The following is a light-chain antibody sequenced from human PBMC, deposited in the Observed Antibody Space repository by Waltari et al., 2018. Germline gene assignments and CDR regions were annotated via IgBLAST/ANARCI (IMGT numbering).Light chain of an antibody. V-gene: IGKV3-20*01. CDR1: QSISRY. CDR3: QNYERLPAT. CDR2: EAS. J-gene: IGKJ1*01. Sequence: EIVLTQSPGTLSLSPGERATLSRRASQSISRYLVWYQTKPGQAPRLLIYEASRRATGIPDRVSGSCSGTDFSLTISRLEPEDFAVYYCQNYERLPATFGQGTKVEIK.